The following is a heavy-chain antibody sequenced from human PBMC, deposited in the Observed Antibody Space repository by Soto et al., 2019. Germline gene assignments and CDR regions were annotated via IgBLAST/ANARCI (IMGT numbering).Heavy chain of an antibody. V-gene: IGHV4-31*03. CDR3: ARGPATNHYYYYGMDV. D-gene: IGHD2-2*01. CDR1: GGSISSGGYY. J-gene: IGHJ6*02. CDR2: IYHSGST. Sequence: SETLSLTCTFSGGSISSGGYYWSWIRQHPVKGLEWIGEIYHSGSTNYNPSLKSRVTISVDKSKNQFSLKLSSVTAADTAVYYCARGPATNHYYYYGMDVWGQGTTVTVSS.